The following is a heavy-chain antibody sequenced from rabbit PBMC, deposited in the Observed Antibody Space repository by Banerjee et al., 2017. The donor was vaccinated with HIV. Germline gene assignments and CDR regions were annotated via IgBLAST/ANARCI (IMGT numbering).Heavy chain of an antibody. CDR1: GFDFSSDD. D-gene: IGHD1-1*01. Sequence: EESGGDLVKPGASLTLTCKASGFDFSSDDMCWVRQAPGKGPEWIACIYNGDGSTYYASWVNGRFTISRSTSLNTVTLQMTSLTAADTASYFCARSTSASGTYMNLWGPGTLVTVS. J-gene: IGHJ4*01. CDR3: ARSTSASGTYMNL. V-gene: IGHV1S47*01. CDR2: IYNGDGST.